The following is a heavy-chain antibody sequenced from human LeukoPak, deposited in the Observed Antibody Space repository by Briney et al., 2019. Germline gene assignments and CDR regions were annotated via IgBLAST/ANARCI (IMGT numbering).Heavy chain of an antibody. CDR3: ARGLRAIYVVPAAYNWFDP. J-gene: IGHJ5*02. CDR1: GYTFTGYC. V-gene: IGHV1-2*02. D-gene: IGHD2-2*01. Sequence: ASVKVSCKASGYTFTGYCMHWVRQAPGQGLESMGWINPNSGGTNYAQKFQGRVTVTRDTSISTAYMELSRLRSDDTAVYYCARGLRAIYVVPAAYNWFDPWGQGTLVTVSS. CDR2: INPNSGGT.